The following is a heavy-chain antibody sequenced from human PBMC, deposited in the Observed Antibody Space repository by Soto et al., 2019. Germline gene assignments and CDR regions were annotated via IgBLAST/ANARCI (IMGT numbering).Heavy chain of an antibody. CDR1: GGTFSSYA. Sequence: ASVKVSCKASGGTFSSYAISWGRQAPGQGLEWMGGIIPIFGTANYAQKFQGRITITADESTSTAYMELSSLRSEDTAVYYCASSYYDSSGYYPFYWGQGTLVTVSS. J-gene: IGHJ4*02. CDR3: ASSYYDSSGYYPFY. V-gene: IGHV1-69*13. D-gene: IGHD3-22*01. CDR2: IIPIFGTA.